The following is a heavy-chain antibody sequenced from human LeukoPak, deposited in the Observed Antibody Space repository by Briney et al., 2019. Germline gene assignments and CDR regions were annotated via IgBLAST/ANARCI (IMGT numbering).Heavy chain of an antibody. CDR3: ARLSYYYGSSGSSIEYFQH. J-gene: IGHJ1*01. D-gene: IGHD3-22*01. CDR2: INSDGSST. V-gene: IGHV3-74*01. Sequence: SGGSLRLSCAASGFTFSSYWMHWVRQAPGKGLVWVSRINSDGSSTSYADSVKGRFTISRDNAKNTLYLQMNSLRAEDTAVYYCARLSYYYGSSGSSIEYFQHWGQGTLVTVSS. CDR1: GFTFSSYW.